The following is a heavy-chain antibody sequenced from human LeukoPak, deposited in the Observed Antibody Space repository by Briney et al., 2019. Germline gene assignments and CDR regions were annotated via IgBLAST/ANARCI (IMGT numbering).Heavy chain of an antibody. CDR3: ARNPTMVRGVPNWFDP. CDR1: EFYW. J-gene: IGHJ5*02. V-gene: IGHV3-53*01. Sequence: GGSLRLSCAASEFYWMHWVRQAPGKGLEWVSVLYSGGSTYYADSVKGRFTISRDNSKNTLYLQMNSLRAEDTAVYYCARNPTMVRGVPNWFDPWGQGTLVTVSS. CDR2: LYSGGST. D-gene: IGHD3-10*01.